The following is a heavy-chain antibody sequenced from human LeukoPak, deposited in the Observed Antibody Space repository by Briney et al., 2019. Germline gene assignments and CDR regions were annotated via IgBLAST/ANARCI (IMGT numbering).Heavy chain of an antibody. J-gene: IGHJ5*02. D-gene: IGHD3-16*02. CDR3: ARGATIRYLNWFDP. CDR2: ISHSGST. CDR1: GGSFSGYY. V-gene: IGHV4-34*01. Sequence: SETLSLTCAVYGGSFSGYYWSWIRQPPGKGLEWIGEISHSGSTNYNPSLKSRVTISVDTSKNQFSLKLSSVTAADTAVYYCARGATIRYLNWFDPWGQGTLVTVSS.